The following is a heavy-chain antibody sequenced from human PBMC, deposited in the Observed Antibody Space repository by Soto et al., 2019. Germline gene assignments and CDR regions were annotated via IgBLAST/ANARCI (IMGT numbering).Heavy chain of an antibody. J-gene: IGHJ3*02. D-gene: IGHD2-2*01. CDR2: IIPIFGTA. Sequence: SVKVSCKASGGTFSSYAISWVRQAPGQGLEWMGGIIPIFGTANYAQKFQGRVTITADKSTSTAYMELSSLRYEDTAVYYCASSLGYCSSTSCYGAFDIWGQGTMTTVS. CDR1: GGTFSSYA. V-gene: IGHV1-69*06. CDR3: ASSLGYCSSTSCYGAFDI.